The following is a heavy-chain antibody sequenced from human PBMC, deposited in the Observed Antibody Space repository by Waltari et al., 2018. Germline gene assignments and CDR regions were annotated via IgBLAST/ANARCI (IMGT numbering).Heavy chain of an antibody. Sequence: VQLVQSGAGVKKPGASVTVPCKASGSPFPGYYMPWFRPAPGKGLEWMGRINPNSGGTNYAQKFQGRVTMTRDTSISTAYMELSRLRSDDTAVYYCARDHYDILTGYYITGDYWGQGTLVTVSS. V-gene: IGHV1-2*06. CDR1: GSPFPGYY. CDR3: ARDHYDILTGYYITGDY. CDR2: INPNSGGT. D-gene: IGHD3-9*01. J-gene: IGHJ4*02.